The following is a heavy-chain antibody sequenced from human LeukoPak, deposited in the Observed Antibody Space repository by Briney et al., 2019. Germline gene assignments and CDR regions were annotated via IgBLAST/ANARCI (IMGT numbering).Heavy chain of an antibody. J-gene: IGHJ6*03. D-gene: IGHD4-17*01. Sequence: SETLSLTCTVSGGSISSYYWSWIRQPAGKGLEWIGRIYTSGSTNYNPSLKSRVTISVDTSKNQFSLKLSSVTAADTAVYYCASAPVTTYYYYYYMDVWGKGTTVTVSS. CDR1: GGSISSYY. V-gene: IGHV4-4*07. CDR3: ASAPVTTYYYYYYMDV. CDR2: IYTSGST.